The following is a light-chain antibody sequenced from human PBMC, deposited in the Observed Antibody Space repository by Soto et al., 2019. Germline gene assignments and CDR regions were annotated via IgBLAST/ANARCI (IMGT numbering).Light chain of an antibody. J-gene: IGLJ3*02. CDR3: QAYDYSLTASV. V-gene: IGLV1-40*01. CDR2: GNR. CDR1: SSNIGTGYD. Sequence: QSVLTQPASVSGAPGQRVTLSCTGNSSNIGTGYDVHWYQQLPGAAPKLVIFGNRNRPSGVTERFSGSKSGTSASLAITGLQAEDEADYYCQAYDYSLTASVFGGGTKLTVL.